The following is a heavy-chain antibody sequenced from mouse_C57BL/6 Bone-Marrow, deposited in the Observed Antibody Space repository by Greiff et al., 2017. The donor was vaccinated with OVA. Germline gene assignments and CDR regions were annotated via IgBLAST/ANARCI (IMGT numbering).Heavy chain of an antibody. Sequence: QVHVKQSGAELVKPGASVKISCKASGYAFSSYWMNWVKQRPGTGLEWIGQIYPGDGDTNYNGKFKGKATLTADKSSSTAYMQLSSLTSEDSAVYFCARGGGSLGFDVWGTGTTVTVSS. D-gene: IGHD1-1*02. CDR2: IYPGDGDT. V-gene: IGHV1-80*01. J-gene: IGHJ1*03. CDR3: ARGGGSLGFDV. CDR1: GYAFSSYW.